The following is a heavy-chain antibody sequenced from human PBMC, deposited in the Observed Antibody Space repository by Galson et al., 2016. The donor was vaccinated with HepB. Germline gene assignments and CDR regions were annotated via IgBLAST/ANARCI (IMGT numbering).Heavy chain of an antibody. CDR1: GYNFITYW. D-gene: IGHD6-19*01. V-gene: IGHV5-10-1*01. CDR2: IDPSDSYT. J-gene: IGHJ4*02. CDR3: SIRPYSSGPFDY. Sequence: QSGAEVKKPGESLRISCMGSGYNFITYWISWVRQMPGKGLEWMGSIDPSDSYTNYSPSFHGHVTIPTDRSISTAYLQWSSLKASDTAIYYCSIRPYSSGPFDYWGQGTLVTVSS.